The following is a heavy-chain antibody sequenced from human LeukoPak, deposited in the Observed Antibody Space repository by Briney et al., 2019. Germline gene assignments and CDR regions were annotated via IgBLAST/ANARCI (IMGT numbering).Heavy chain of an antibody. Sequence: GGSLRLSCAASGFTFSNYGMHWVRQAPGKGLEWVAVIWFDGSEQIYADSVKGRFTVSRDNSKNTLYLQMNSLRAEDTAVYYCASEEILAGSSAFDIWGQGTMVTVSS. CDR3: ASEEILAGSSAFDI. V-gene: IGHV3-33*08. D-gene: IGHD3-9*01. CDR1: GFTFSNYG. J-gene: IGHJ3*02. CDR2: IWFDGSEQ.